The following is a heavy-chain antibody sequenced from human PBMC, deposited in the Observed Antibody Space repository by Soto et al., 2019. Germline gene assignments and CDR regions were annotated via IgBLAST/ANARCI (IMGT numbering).Heavy chain of an antibody. CDR3: ARQPLDGDYEFY. Sequence: SETLSLTCTVSGGSISSHYWSWIRQPPGKGLEWIGYIYYSGSTNYNPSLKSRVTISVDTSKNQFSLKLSSVTAADTAVYYCARQPLDGDYEFYWGQGTLVTVSS. V-gene: IGHV4-59*08. D-gene: IGHD4-17*01. CDR1: GGSISSHY. CDR2: IYYSGST. J-gene: IGHJ4*02.